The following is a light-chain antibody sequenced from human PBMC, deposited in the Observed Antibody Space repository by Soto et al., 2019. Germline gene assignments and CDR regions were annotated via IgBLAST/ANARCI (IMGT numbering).Light chain of an antibody. CDR2: EVS. V-gene: IGLV2-14*01. J-gene: IGLJ1*01. CDR3: SSYTTSNTLV. CDR1: SSDVGGYKY. Sequence: QSALTQPASVSGSPGQSITISCSGTSSDVGGYKYVSWYQQHPGKAPKLMIYEVSYRPSGVSTRFSGSKSGNTASLTISGLQAEHEADYYCSSYTTSNTLVFGTGTKLTVL.